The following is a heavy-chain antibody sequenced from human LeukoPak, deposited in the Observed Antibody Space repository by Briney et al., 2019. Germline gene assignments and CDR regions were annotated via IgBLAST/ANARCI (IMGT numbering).Heavy chain of an antibody. CDR3: ARGGSSGYYNHFDY. D-gene: IGHD3-22*01. CDR2: ISGSGGST. J-gene: IGHJ4*02. Sequence: PGGSLRLSCAASGFTFDDYAMHWVRQAPGKGLEWVSTISGSGGSTYYADSVKGRFTISRDNSKNTLYLQMNSLGAEDTDVYYCARGGSSGYYNHFDYWGQGTLVTVSS. V-gene: IGHV3-23*01. CDR1: GFTFDDYA.